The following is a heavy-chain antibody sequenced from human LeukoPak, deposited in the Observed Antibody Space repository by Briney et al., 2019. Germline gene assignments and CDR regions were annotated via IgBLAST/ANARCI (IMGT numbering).Heavy chain of an antibody. CDR3: SRGHYGPDY. J-gene: IGHJ4*02. Sequence: HPGGSLRLSCTAAGFAYSGSSMHWVRQAPGKGLEWVSGIQRDGSSPTYADSVKGRFTISRDNAKGSVYLQVNILRAEDTAVYYCSRGHYGPDYWGQGTLVTVSS. V-gene: IGHV3-74*01. CDR2: IQRDGSSP. CDR1: GFAYSGSS. D-gene: IGHD3-16*01.